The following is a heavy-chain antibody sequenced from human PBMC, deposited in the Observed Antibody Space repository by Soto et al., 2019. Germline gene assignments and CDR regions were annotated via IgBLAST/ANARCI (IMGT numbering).Heavy chain of an antibody. J-gene: IGHJ6*03. CDR3: ARGDCVGGPCYSLAGSFYYYMDV. D-gene: IGHD2-15*01. Sequence: VQLVESGGGLVQPGGSLRLSCAASGFTFSNYWMYWVRQAPGKGLVWVSRINSDGSVSSYADSVKGRLTISRDNIKTTLYLQMNSLRAEDTAVYYCARGDCVGGPCYSLAGSFYYYMDVWGKGTTVTVFS. V-gene: IGHV3-74*01. CDR1: GFTFSNYW. CDR2: INSDGSVS.